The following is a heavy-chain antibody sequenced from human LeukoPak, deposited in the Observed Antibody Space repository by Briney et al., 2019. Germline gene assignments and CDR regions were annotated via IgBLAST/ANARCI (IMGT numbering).Heavy chain of an antibody. CDR1: GYSISSGYY. V-gene: IGHV4-38-2*02. CDR2: IYHSGRT. D-gene: IGHD2-15*01. CDR3: ARVVVVVAAPSFLDY. J-gene: IGHJ4*02. Sequence: SSETLSLTCTVSGYSISSGYYWGWIRQPPGKGLEWIGSIYHSGRTFYNPSLKSRVTISVDTSKNQFSLKLTSVTAADTAVYYCARVVVVVAAPSFLDYWGQGTLVTVSS.